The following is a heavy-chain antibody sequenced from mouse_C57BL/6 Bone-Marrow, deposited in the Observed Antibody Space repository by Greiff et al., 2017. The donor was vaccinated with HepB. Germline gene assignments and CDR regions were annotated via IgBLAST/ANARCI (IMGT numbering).Heavy chain of an antibody. J-gene: IGHJ2*01. CDR2: ISYDGSN. D-gene: IGHD1-1*01. CDR3: ATRGNYYGSSYGDY. V-gene: IGHV3-6*01. CDR1: GYSITSGYY. Sequence: EVKLQESGPGLVKPSQSLSLTCSVTGYSITSGYYWNWIRQFPGNKLEWMGYISYDGSNNYNPSLKNRISITRDTSKNQFFLKLNSVTTEDTATYYCATRGNYYGSSYGDYWGQGTTLTVSS.